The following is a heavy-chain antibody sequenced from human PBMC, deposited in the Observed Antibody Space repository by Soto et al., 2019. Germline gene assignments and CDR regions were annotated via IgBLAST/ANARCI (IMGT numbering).Heavy chain of an antibody. J-gene: IGHJ3*02. V-gene: IGHV3-30-3*01. CDR1: GFTFSSYA. CDR2: ISYDGSNK. CDR3: ARAVVTASWGARKEYDAFDI. D-gene: IGHD2-21*02. Sequence: QPGGSLRLSCAASGFTFSSYAMHWVRQAPGKGLEWVAVISYDGSNKYYADSVKGRFTISRDNSKNTLYLQMNSLRAEDTAVYYCARAVVTASWGARKEYDAFDIWGQGTMVTVSS.